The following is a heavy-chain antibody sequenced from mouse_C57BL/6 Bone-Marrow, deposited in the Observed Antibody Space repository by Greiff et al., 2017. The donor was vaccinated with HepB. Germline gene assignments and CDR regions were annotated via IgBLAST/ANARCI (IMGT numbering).Heavy chain of an antibody. V-gene: IGHV1-64*01. CDR3: ARERGLRGYFDY. J-gene: IGHJ2*01. CDR1: GYTFTSYW. CDR2: IHPNSGST. D-gene: IGHD2-2*01. Sequence: VQLHQSGAELVKPGASVKLSCKASGYTFTSYWMHWVKQRPGQGLEWIGMIHPNSGSTNYNEKFKSKATLTVDKSSSTAYMQLSSLTSEDSAVYYCARERGLRGYFDYWGQGTTLTVSS.